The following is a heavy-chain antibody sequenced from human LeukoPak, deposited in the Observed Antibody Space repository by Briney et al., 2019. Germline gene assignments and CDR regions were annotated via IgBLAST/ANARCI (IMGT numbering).Heavy chain of an antibody. CDR2: IYYSGST. J-gene: IGHJ4*02. D-gene: IGHD3-3*01. CDR3: ARVSGDFWSGYLDY. V-gene: IGHV4-31*03. CDR1: GGSISSGGYH. Sequence: PSETLSLTCTVSGGSISSGGYHWSWIRQHPGKGLEWIGYIYYSGSTYYNPSLKSRVTISVDTSKNQFSLKLSSVTAADTAVYYCARVSGDFWSGYLDYWGQGTLVTVSS.